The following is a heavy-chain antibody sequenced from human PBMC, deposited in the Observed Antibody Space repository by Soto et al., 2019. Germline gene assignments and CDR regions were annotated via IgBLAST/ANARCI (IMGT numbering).Heavy chain of an antibody. J-gene: IGHJ4*02. CDR2: IIPIFGTA. CDR3: ASSGDREQWPGNYFDY. V-gene: IGHV1-69*13. D-gene: IGHD6-19*01. CDR1: GGTFSSYA. Sequence: GASVKVSCKASGGTFSSYAISWVRQAPGQGLEWMGGIIPIFGTANYAQKFQGRVTITADESTSTAYMELSSLRSEDTAVYYCASSGDREQWPGNYFDYWGQGTLVTVSS.